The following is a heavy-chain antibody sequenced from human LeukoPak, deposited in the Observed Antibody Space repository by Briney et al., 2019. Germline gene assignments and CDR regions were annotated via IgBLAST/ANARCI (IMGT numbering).Heavy chain of an antibody. J-gene: IGHJ5*02. CDR1: GYTFSNYD. Sequence: ASVKVSCKASGYTFSNYDIHWVRQATGQGLEWMGWMNPNSGNTGYAQKFQGRVTMTRNTSISTAYMELSSLRSEDTAVYYCATVGSSTYMFDPWGQGTLVTVSS. D-gene: IGHD6-13*01. CDR2: MNPNSGNT. CDR3: ATVGSSTYMFDP. V-gene: IGHV1-8*01.